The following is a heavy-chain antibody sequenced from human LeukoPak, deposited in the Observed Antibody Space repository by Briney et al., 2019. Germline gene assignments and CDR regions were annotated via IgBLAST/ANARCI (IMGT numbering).Heavy chain of an antibody. Sequence: GGSLRLSCAASGFTFSDYYMSWIRQAPGRGLEWVSAISGSGGSTYYADSVKGRFTISRDNSKNTLYLQMNSLRAEDTAVYYCAKDTEDIVATSDLDYWGQGTLVTVSS. D-gene: IGHD5-12*01. J-gene: IGHJ4*02. V-gene: IGHV3-23*01. CDR2: ISGSGGST. CDR3: AKDTEDIVATSDLDY. CDR1: GFTFSDYY.